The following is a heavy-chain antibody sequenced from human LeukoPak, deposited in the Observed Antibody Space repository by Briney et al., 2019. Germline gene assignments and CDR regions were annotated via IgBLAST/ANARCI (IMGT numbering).Heavy chain of an antibody. Sequence: SETLSLTCGVSGGSLINHYWSWIRQSPGKGLEWIAYIYYSGNTNYNPSLKSRVTISVDLSKNQVSLRLTSVTAADTALYYWAGHDITAGGGGWFDPWGQGTLVTVSS. CDR3: AGHDITAGGGGWFDP. V-gene: IGHV4-59*08. CDR1: GGSLINHY. J-gene: IGHJ5*02. D-gene: IGHD3-10*01. CDR2: IYYSGNT.